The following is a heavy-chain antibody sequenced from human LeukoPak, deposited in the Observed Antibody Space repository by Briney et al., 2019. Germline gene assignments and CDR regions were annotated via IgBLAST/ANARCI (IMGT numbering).Heavy chain of an antibody. CDR3: ARGSYLTIFGVVIAYYYMDV. CDR2: INHSGST. Sequence: PSETLSLTCAVYGGSFSGYYWSWIRQPPGKGLEWIGEINHSGSTNYNPSLKSRVTISVDTSKNQFSLKLSSVTAADTAVYYCARGSYLTIFGVVIAYYYMDVWGKGTTVTVSS. CDR1: GGSFSGYY. V-gene: IGHV4-34*01. D-gene: IGHD3-3*01. J-gene: IGHJ6*03.